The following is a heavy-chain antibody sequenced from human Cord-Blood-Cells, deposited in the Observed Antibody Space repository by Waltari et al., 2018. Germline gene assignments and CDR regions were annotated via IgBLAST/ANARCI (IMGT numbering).Heavy chain of an antibody. CDR1: GYTLTELS. D-gene: IGHD2-8*02. Sequence: QVQLVQSGAEVKKPGASVKVSCKVSGYTLTELSMHWVRLAPGKGLEWMGGFDPEDGETIYAQKFQGRVTMTEDTSTDTAYMELSSLRSEDTAVYYCATLLGYCTGGVCYAEYFQHWGQGTLVTVSS. J-gene: IGHJ1*01. CDR2: FDPEDGET. CDR3: ATLLGYCTGGVCYAEYFQH. V-gene: IGHV1-24*01.